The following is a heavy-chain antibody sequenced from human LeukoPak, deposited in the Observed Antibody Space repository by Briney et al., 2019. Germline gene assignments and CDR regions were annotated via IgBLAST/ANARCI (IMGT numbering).Heavy chain of an antibody. D-gene: IGHD2-15*01. V-gene: IGHV1-2*02. J-gene: IGHJ4*02. CDR2: INPNSGGT. CDR1: GYTFTVYY. Sequence: ASVTVSCKSSGYTFTVYYMHWVRQAPGQGLEWMGWINPNSGGTNYAQKFQGRVTMTRDTSISTAYMELSRLRSDDTAVYYCARARSGYLDYWGQGTLVTVSS. CDR3: ARARSGYLDY.